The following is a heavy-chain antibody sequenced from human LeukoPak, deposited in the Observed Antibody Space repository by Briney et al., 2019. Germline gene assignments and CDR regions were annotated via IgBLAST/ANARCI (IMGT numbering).Heavy chain of an antibody. V-gene: IGHV3-21*01. Sequence: GGSLRLSCTASGFTFGDYAMSWVRRAPGKGLEWVSSISSSSSYIYYADSVKGRFTISRDNAKNSLYLQMNSLRAEDTAVYYCARGVVGYGFDYWGQGTLVTVSS. D-gene: IGHD5-12*01. CDR3: ARGVVGYGFDY. J-gene: IGHJ4*02. CDR1: GFTFGDYA. CDR2: ISSSSSYI.